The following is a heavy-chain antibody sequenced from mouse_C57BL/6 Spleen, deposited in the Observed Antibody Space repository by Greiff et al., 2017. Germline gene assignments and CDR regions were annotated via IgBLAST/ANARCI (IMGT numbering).Heavy chain of an antibody. D-gene: IGHD1-1*01. CDR3: ARYGSIYWYFDV. J-gene: IGHJ1*03. CDR2: IYPGDGDT. Sequence: VQRVESGAELVKPGASVKISCKASGYAFSSYWMNWVKQRPGKGLEWIGQIYPGDGDTNYNGKFKGKATLTADKSSSTAYMQLSSLTSEDSAVYFCARYGSIYWYFDVWGTGTTVTVSS. V-gene: IGHV1-80*01. CDR1: GYAFSSYW.